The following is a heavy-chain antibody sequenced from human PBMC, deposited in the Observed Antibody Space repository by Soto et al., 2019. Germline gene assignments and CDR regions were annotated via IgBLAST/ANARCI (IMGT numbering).Heavy chain of an antibody. V-gene: IGHV1-18*01. CDR1: GYIFVNYG. J-gene: IGHJ6*02. D-gene: IGHD5-12*01. CDR3: AMVDNSFAPSPQDV. Sequence: QVQLVQSGDEVRKPGSSVKVSCKASGYIFVNYGIAWVRQAPGQGLEWMGWISPYSGNTHYASKVQGRLTMTTDTSTSAASMDLGSLTSADTAVYYWAMVDNSFAPSPQDVWGRGTKVTVSS. CDR2: ISPYSGNT.